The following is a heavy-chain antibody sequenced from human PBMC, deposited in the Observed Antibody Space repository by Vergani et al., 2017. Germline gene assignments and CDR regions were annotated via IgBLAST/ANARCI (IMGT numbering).Heavy chain of an antibody. CDR2: INPNSGGT. J-gene: IGHJ5*02. CDR3: ARDSDGDYVGVDH. V-gene: IGHV1-2*02. Sequence: QVQLVQSGAEVKKPGASVKVSCKASGYTFTGYYMHWVRQAPGQGLEWMGWINPNSGGTNYAQKFQGRVTMTRATANSTAYMVLSRLRSDDTAVYYCARDSDGDYVGVDHWGQGTLVTVSS. D-gene: IGHD4-17*01. CDR1: GYTFTGYY.